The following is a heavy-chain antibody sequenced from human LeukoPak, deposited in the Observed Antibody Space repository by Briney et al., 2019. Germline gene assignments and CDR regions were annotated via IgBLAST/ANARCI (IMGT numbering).Heavy chain of an antibody. CDR1: GFTFSDYW. V-gene: IGHV3-74*01. J-gene: IGHJ5*02. CDR2: IKGDGSET. D-gene: IGHD3-22*01. Sequence: GGSLRPSCAASGFTFSDYWMHWVRQVPGKGLVWVSRIKGDGSETNYADSVKGRFTISRDNAKNTLFLQMNSLRVEDTAVYYCVRGQIGVSVIVHWGQGTLVTVSS. CDR3: VRGQIGVSVIVH.